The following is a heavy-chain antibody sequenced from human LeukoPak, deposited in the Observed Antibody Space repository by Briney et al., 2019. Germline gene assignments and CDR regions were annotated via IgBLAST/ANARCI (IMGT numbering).Heavy chain of an antibody. V-gene: IGHV4-61*02. J-gene: IGHJ4*02. CDR3: AADTDY. CDR1: GGSISSGSYY. CDR2: SYTSGST. Sequence: SESLSLTCTVSGGSISSGSYYWSWLRQPAGKGLEWIGRSYTSGSTNYNPSLKSRVTISVDTSKNQFSLKLGSVTAADTAVYYCAADTDYWGQGTLVTVSS. D-gene: IGHD2-2*02.